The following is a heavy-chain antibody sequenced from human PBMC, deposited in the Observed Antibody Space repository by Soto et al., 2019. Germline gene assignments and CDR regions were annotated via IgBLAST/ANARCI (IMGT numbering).Heavy chain of an antibody. Sequence: GASVKVSCKASGYTFTSYGISWVRQAPGQGLEWMGWISAYNGNTNYAQKLQGRVTMTTDTSTSTAYMELRSLRSDDTAVYNCEGGVFCGGVSGYLVVFDIGGQGKMVTVPS. D-gene: IGHD2-15*01. J-gene: IGHJ3*02. CDR2: ISAYNGNT. CDR1: GYTFTSYG. V-gene: IGHV1-18*01. CDR3: EGGVFCGGVSGYLVVFDI.